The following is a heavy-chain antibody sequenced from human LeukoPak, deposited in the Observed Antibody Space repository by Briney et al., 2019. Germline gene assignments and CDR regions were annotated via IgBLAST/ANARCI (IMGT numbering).Heavy chain of an antibody. Sequence: ASVKVSCKASGYTFTSYDINWVRQAPGQGLEWMGWINPNSGGTNYAQKFQGRVTMTRDTSISTAYMELSRLRSDDTAVYYCARAGTTVVTSFGWNAFDIWGQGTMVTVSS. CDR2: INPNSGGT. D-gene: IGHD4-23*01. V-gene: IGHV1-2*02. J-gene: IGHJ3*02. CDR1: GYTFTSYD. CDR3: ARAGTTVVTSFGWNAFDI.